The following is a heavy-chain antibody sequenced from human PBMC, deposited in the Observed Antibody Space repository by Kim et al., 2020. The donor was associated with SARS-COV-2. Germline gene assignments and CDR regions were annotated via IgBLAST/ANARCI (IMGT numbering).Heavy chain of an antibody. J-gene: IGHJ4*02. Sequence: GGSLRLSCAVSGFTFSSYAMSWVRQAPGKGLEWVSAISGSGGSTYYADSVKGRFTISRDNSKNTLYLQMNSLRAEDTAGYYCAKGVVRGVTIGVFDYWGQGTLVTVSS. CDR1: GFTFSSYA. CDR3: AKGVVRGVTIGVFDY. CDR2: ISGSGGST. D-gene: IGHD3-10*01. V-gene: IGHV3-23*01.